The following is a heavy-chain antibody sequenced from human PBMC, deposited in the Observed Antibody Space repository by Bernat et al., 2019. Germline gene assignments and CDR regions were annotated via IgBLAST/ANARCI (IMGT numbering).Heavy chain of an antibody. Sequence: QVQLVQSGAEVKKPGSSVKVSCKASGGTLSSYAISWVRQAPGQGLEWMGRIIAFLGIANYAQKFQGRVTITADKSTSTAYMGLSSLRSEDRAVYYCARAVTNPPAPGYYYYGMDVWGQGTTVTVSS. D-gene: IGHD3-3*01. CDR3: ARAVTNPPAPGYYYYGMDV. J-gene: IGHJ6*02. V-gene: IGHV1-69*04. CDR2: IIAFLGIA. CDR1: GGTLSSYA.